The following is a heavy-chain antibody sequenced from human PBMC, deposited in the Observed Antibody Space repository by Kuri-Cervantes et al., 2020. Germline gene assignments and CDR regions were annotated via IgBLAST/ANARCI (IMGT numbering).Heavy chain of an antibody. D-gene: IGHD3-9*01. CDR2: IKQDGSEK. V-gene: IGHV3-7*01. CDR3: AKDSLDYDTLTGFGIWFDP. J-gene: IGHJ5*02. CDR1: GFAISSYN. Sequence: GESLKISCAASGFAISSYNMNWVRQAPGKGLEWVANIKQDGSEKYYVDSVKGRFTISRDNAKNSLYLQMNSLRAEDTAVYYCAKDSLDYDTLTGFGIWFDPWGQGTLVTVSS.